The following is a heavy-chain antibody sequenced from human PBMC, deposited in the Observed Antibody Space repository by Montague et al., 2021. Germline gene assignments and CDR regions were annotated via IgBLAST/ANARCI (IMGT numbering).Heavy chain of an antibody. CDR2: PFNTGSS. CDR1: GGSISRYSYW. D-gene: IGHD2-15*01. Sequence: SETLSLTCTVSGGSISRYSYWLARIPQPPGKGLAYVGTPFNTGSSYHIPSLRSPVTISVDASKNPFSLRLSAVTAADTAVYYCARSLYCIGGSCYSGFDPWGQGTLITVAS. J-gene: IGHJ5*02. V-gene: IGHV4-39*01. CDR3: ARSLYCIGGSCYSGFDP.